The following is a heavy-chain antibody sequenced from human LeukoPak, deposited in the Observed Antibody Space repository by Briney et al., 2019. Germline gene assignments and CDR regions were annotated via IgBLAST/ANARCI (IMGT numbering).Heavy chain of an antibody. D-gene: IGHD1-26*01. J-gene: IGHJ4*02. CDR2: IYYSGST. Sequence: PSETLSLTCTVSGGSISTYYGNWIRQAPGKGLEWIGYIYYSGSTNYNPSLKSRVAMSVDTSRNQVSLRLNSVTAADTAVHYCAKGGGYFDYWGQGTLVTVSS. V-gene: IGHV4-59*01. CDR3: AKGGGYFDY. CDR1: GGSISTYY.